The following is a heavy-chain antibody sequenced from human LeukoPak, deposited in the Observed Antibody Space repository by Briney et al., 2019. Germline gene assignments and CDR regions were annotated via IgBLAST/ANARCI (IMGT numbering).Heavy chain of an antibody. D-gene: IGHD6-19*01. V-gene: IGHV3-7*01. CDR1: GFTFSRHW. CDR2: IKQGGSEK. Sequence: RSGGSLTLSCAASGFTFSRHWMIWVRQAPGKGLEWVANIKQGGSEKYYVDSVKGRFTISRDNAKHSLYLQMNSLRAEDTAVYYCTRGAGWLVPWGAFDIWGQGTMVTVSS. J-gene: IGHJ3*02. CDR3: TRGAGWLVPWGAFDI.